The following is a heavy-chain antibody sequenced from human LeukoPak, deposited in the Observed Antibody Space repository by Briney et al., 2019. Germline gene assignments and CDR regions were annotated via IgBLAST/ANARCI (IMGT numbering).Heavy chain of an antibody. CDR3: ARDLDTAMAYNCFDP. CDR1: GFTLSSYW. Sequence: GGSLRLSCAASGFTLSSYWMHWVRQAPGKGLGWVSRINSDGSSTNYADSVKGGFTISRDNAKNTLYMQMNRLRAEDTAVYYCARDLDTAMAYNCFDPWGQGTLVTVSS. CDR2: INSDGSST. V-gene: IGHV3-74*01. D-gene: IGHD5-18*01. J-gene: IGHJ5*02.